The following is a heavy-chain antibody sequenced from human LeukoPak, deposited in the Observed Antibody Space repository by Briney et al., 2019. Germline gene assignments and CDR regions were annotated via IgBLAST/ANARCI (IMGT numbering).Heavy chain of an antibody. CDR2: SNHSGST. D-gene: IGHD6-13*01. J-gene: IGHJ4*02. CDR3: ARGLGSSSWYPTPYFDY. V-gene: IGHV4-34*01. CDR1: GGSFSGYY. Sequence: SETLSLTCAVYGGSFSGYYWSRIRQPPGRGLDWIGESNHSGSTNYNPSLKSRVTISVDTSKNQFSLKLSSVTAADTAVYYCARGLGSSSWYPTPYFDYWGQGTLVTVSS.